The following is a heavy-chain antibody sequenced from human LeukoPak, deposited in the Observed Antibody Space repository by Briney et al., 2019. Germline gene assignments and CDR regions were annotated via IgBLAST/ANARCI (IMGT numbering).Heavy chain of an antibody. D-gene: IGHD2-2*02. J-gene: IGHJ4*02. V-gene: IGHV3-23*01. CDR1: GFTFSSYA. Sequence: PGGSLRLSCAASGFTFSSYAMSWVRQAPGKGLEWVSAISGSGGSTYYADSVKGRFTISRDNSKNTLYLQMNSLRAEDTAVYYCANNLYGGERHLGYCSSTSCYTEGRYWGQGTLVTVSS. CDR2: ISGSGGST. CDR3: ANNLYGGERHLGYCSSTSCYTEGRY.